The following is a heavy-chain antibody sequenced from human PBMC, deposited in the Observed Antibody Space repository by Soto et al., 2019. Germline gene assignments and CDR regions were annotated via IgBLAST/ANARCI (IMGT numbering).Heavy chain of an antibody. CDR1: GFTFSSYG. V-gene: IGHV3-33*01. CDR2: IWYDGSNK. D-gene: IGHD6-13*01. Sequence: QVQLVESGGGVVQPGRSLRLSCAASGFTFSSYGMHWVRQAPGKGLEWVAVIWYDGSNKYYADSVKGRFTISRDNSKNTLDLQMNSLRAEDTAVYYCAREGDSSTTLDYWGQGTLVTVSS. J-gene: IGHJ4*02. CDR3: AREGDSSTTLDY.